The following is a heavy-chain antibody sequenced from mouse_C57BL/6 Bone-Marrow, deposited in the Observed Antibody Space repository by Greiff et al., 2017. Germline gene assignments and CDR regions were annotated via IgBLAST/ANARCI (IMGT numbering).Heavy chain of an antibody. CDR1: GYTFTSYW. D-gene: IGHD5-1*01. Sequence: QVQLQQPGAELVKPGASVKLSCKASGYTFTSYWMQWVKQRPGQGLEWFGEIDPSDSYTNSNQKFKGKATLTVDTPSSTAYMQLSSLTSEDSAVYYRARTYRGFAYWGQGTLVTVSA. V-gene: IGHV1-50*01. CDR3: ARTYRGFAY. CDR2: IDPSDSYT. J-gene: IGHJ3*01.